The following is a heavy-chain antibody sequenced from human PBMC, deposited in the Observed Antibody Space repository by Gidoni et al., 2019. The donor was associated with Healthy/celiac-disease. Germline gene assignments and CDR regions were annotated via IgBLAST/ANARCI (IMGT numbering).Heavy chain of an antibody. CDR3: ARGGPVGYYGSGSYYRFDP. CDR1: GGSFSGYY. Sequence: HVQLQQWGAGLLKPSETLSLTCAVYGGSFSGYYWSWIRQPPGKGLEWIGEINHSGSTNYNPSLKSRVTISVDTSKNQFALKLSSVTAADTAVYYCARGGPVGYYGSGSYYRFDPWGQGTLVTVSS. CDR2: INHSGST. V-gene: IGHV4-34*01. D-gene: IGHD3-10*01. J-gene: IGHJ5*02.